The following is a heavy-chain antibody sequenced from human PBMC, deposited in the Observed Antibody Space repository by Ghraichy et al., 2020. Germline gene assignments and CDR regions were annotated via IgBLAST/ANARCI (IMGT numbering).Heavy chain of an antibody. CDR3: ARDKIAAAGTIRWFDP. CDR1: GYTFTSYA. CDR2: INAGNGNT. V-gene: IGHV1-3*01. Sequence: ASVKVSCKASGYTFTSYAMNWVRQAPGQRLEWMGWINAGNGNTKYSQKFQGRVTITRDTSASTAYMELSSLRSEDTAVYYCARDKIAAAGTIRWFDPWGQGTLSTVSP. D-gene: IGHD6-13*01. J-gene: IGHJ5*02.